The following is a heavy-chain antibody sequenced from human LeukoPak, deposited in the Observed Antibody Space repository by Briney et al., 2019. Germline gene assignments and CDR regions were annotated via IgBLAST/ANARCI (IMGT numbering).Heavy chain of an antibody. D-gene: IGHD2-15*01. CDR3: ARGGCSGGSCYSLAPDYFDY. Sequence: ASVKVSCKVSGYTLTELSMHWVRQAPGKGLEWMGGFDPEDGDTIYAQKFQGRVTMTEDTSTDTAHMGLSSLRSEDTAVYYCARGGCSGGSCYSLAPDYFDYWGQGTLVTVSS. J-gene: IGHJ4*02. CDR2: FDPEDGDT. CDR1: GYTLTELS. V-gene: IGHV1-24*01.